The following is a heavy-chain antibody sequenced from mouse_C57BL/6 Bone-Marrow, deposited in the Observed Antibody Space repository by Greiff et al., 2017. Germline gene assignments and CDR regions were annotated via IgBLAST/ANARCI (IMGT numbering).Heavy chain of an antibody. CDR1: GYAFTNYL. CDR3: ARSNLLLRFPPYVDY. Sequence: VKLQESGAELVRPGTSVKVSCKASGYAFTNYLIEWVKQRPGQGLEWIGVINPGSGGTNYNEKFKGTATLTADKSSSTAYMQLSSLTSEDSAVYFGARSNLLLRFPPYVDYWGQGTTLTVSS. CDR2: INPGSGGT. V-gene: IGHV1-54*01. D-gene: IGHD1-1*01. J-gene: IGHJ2*01.